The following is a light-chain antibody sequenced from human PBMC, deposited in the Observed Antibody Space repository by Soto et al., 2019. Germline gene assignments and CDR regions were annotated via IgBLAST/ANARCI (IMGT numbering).Light chain of an antibody. J-gene: IGKJ1*01. V-gene: IGKV1-39*01. CDR1: QNIYES. CDR2: AAS. CDR3: QETYSVFPWT. Sequence: DIQMTHSPSSLSASVGDTITITCRAGQNIYESLNWYQQKPGTAPQLLIYAASSLQTGVLSRFSGSGRGTDFTLTINSLQPEDVATYYCQETYSVFPWTFGQGTKVDIK.